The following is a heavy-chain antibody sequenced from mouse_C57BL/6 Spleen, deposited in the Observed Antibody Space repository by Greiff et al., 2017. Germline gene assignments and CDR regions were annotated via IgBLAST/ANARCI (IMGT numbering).Heavy chain of an antibody. Sequence: EVTVVESGGGLVQPGGSLSLSCAASGFTFTDYYMSWVRQPPGKALEWLGFIRNKANGYTTEYSASVKGRFTISRDNSQSILYLQMNALRAEDSATYYCARYNSRNAMDYWGQGTSVTVSS. CDR3: ARYNSRNAMDY. V-gene: IGHV7-3*01. J-gene: IGHJ4*01. CDR2: IRNKANGYTT. CDR1: GFTFTDYY.